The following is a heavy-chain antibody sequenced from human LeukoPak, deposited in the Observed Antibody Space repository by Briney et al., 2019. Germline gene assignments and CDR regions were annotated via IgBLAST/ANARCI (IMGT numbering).Heavy chain of an antibody. V-gene: IGHV5-51*01. J-gene: IGHJ4*02. CDR2: IYPGDSDT. Sequence: GESLKISCKGSGYSFTSYWTGWVRQMPGKGLEWMGIIYPGDSDTRYSPSFQGQVTISADKSISTAYLQWSSLKASDTAMYYCARGPKIAAAVPDYWGQGTLVTVSS. CDR1: GYSFTSYW. CDR3: ARGPKIAAAVPDY. D-gene: IGHD6-13*01.